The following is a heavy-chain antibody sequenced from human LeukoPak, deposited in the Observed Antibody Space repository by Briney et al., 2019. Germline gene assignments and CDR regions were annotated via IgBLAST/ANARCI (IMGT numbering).Heavy chain of an antibody. V-gene: IGHV3-30*02. Sequence: TGGSLRLSCAASGFTFSSYGMHWVRQAPGKGLEWVAFIRYDGSNKYYADSVKGRFTISRDNSKNTLYLQMNSLRAEDTDVYYCAKDPQYYYYYMDVWGKGTTVTVSS. J-gene: IGHJ6*03. CDR1: GFTFSSYG. CDR2: IRYDGSNK. CDR3: AKDPQYYYYYMDV.